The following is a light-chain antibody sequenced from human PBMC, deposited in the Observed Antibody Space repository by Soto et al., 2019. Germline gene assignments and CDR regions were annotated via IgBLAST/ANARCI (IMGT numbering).Light chain of an antibody. CDR3: QQYNNWRT. V-gene: IGKV3-15*01. CDR2: GAS. CDR1: QSVSSN. J-gene: IGKJ1*01. Sequence: EIVMTQSPATLSVSPGERATLSCRASQSVSSNLAWYQQKPGQAPRLLIYGASTRATGIPARFSGSGSGTEFTLTISSRQSEDFAVYYCQQYNNWRTFGQGTKVELK.